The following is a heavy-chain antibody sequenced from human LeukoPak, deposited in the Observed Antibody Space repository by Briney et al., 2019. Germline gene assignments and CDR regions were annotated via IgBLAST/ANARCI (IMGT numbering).Heavy chain of an antibody. CDR3: ASGYSSGWYYFDY. CDR2: ISGSGGST. Sequence: GGSLRLSCAASGFTFSSYAMGWVRQAPGKGLEWVSAISGSGGSTYYADSVKGRFTISRDTSKNTLYLQMNSLRAEDTAVYYCASGYSSGWYYFDYWGQGTLVTVSS. CDR1: GFTFSSYA. D-gene: IGHD6-19*01. J-gene: IGHJ4*02. V-gene: IGHV3-23*01.